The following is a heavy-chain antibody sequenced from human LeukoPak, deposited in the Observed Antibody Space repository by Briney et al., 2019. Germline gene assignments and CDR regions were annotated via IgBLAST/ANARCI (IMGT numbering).Heavy chain of an antibody. J-gene: IGHJ4*02. D-gene: IGHD4-23*01. Sequence: SETLSLTCTVSGGSISSSSYYWGWIRQPPGKGLEWIGSIYYSGSTYYNPSLKSRVTISVDTSKNQFSLKLSSVTAADTAGYYCARVSVASPVVAYWGPGTLVTVSS. CDR1: GGSISSSSYY. CDR2: IYYSGST. CDR3: ARVSVASPVVAY. V-gene: IGHV4-39*01.